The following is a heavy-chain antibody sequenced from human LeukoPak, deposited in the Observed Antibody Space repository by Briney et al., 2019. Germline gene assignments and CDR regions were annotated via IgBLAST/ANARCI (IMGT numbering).Heavy chain of an antibody. CDR2: ISHSGTT. CDR3: ARWDDSAWGFGN. Sequence: SETLSLTCGVSGGAITNYYWNWIRQSPGKGLEWVGYISHSGTTGYNSSLKSRVTISVDTSKNQLSLKLTSVTAADTAVYYCARWDDSAWGFGNWGPGTLVTVSS. J-gene: IGHJ4*02. V-gene: IGHV4-59*08. CDR1: GGAITNYY. D-gene: IGHD6-19*01.